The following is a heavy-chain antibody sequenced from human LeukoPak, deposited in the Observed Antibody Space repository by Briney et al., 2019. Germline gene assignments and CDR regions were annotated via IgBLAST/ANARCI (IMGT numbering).Heavy chain of an antibody. CDR3: AKAYLAQGMDV. CDR2: IYSGGST. J-gene: IGHJ6*02. Sequence: EWVSFIYSGGSTYYADSVKGRFTISRDNSKNTLYLQMNSLRAEDTAVYYCAKAYLAQGMDVWGQGTTVTVSS. D-gene: IGHD3-16*01. V-gene: IGHV3-53*01.